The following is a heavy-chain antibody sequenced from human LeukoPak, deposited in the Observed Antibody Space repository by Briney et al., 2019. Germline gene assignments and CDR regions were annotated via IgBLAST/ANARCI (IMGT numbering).Heavy chain of an antibody. CDR1: GFTFTSYE. CDR2: ISSSGGAI. Sequence: GSLILSCAASGFTFTSYEMNWVRQAPGKGLEWISYISSSGGAIYYADSVRGRFTISRDNARNSLYLQMNSLRAEDTAVYYCARDTMSGSSSFEHWGQGTLVTVSS. D-gene: IGHD3-10*01. CDR3: ARDTMSGSSSFEH. J-gene: IGHJ1*01. V-gene: IGHV3-48*03.